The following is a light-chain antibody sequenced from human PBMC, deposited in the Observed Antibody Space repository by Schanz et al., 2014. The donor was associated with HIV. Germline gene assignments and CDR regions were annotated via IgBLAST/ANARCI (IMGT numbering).Light chain of an antibody. CDR3: QQYESLPLT. Sequence: DIQMTQSPSSLSASVGDRVTITCQASQYISNYVNWYQQRPGKAPKLLIQEVSILETGVPSRFSGSGSGTDFTFSISGLQPEDIATYYCQQYESLPLTFGQGTKVEIK. J-gene: IGKJ1*01. CDR1: QYISNY. CDR2: EVS. V-gene: IGKV1-33*01.